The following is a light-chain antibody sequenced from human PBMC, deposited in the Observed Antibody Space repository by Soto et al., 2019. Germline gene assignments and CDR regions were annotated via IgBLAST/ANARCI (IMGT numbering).Light chain of an antibody. J-gene: IGLJ2*01. V-gene: IGLV1-44*01. CDR2: GNN. Sequence: QSVLTQPPSASGTPGQRVTISCSGSSSNIGSDTVKWYQQLPGTPPKLLIYGNNQRPSGVPDRFSGSKSGTSASLAISGLQSEDEADYYCAAWDDSLNGFVVFGGGTKLTVL. CDR1: SSNIGSDT. CDR3: AAWDDSLNGFVV.